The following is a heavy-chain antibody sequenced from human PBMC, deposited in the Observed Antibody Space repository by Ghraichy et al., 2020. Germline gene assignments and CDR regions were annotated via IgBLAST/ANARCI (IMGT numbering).Heavy chain of an antibody. J-gene: IGHJ3*02. Sequence: GESLNISCAASGFTFSNAWMSWVRQAPGKGLEWVGRIKSKTDGGTTDYAAPVKGRFTISRDDSKNTLYLQMNSLKTEDTAVYYCTTAYYYDSSGYNDAFDIWGQGTMVTVSS. CDR2: IKSKTDGGTT. CDR3: TTAYYYDSSGYNDAFDI. CDR1: GFTFSNAW. V-gene: IGHV3-15*01. D-gene: IGHD3-22*01.